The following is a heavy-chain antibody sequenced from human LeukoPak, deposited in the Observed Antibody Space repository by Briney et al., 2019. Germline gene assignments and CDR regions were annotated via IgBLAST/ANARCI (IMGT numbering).Heavy chain of an antibody. J-gene: IGHJ4*02. V-gene: IGHV3-66*01. CDR3: AIVVVTAIPTSYDS. CDR2: IYSGGST. CDR1: GFTVSSNY. D-gene: IGHD2-21*02. Sequence: PGGSLRLSCAASGFTVSSNYMSWVRQAPGKGLEWVSVIYSGGSTYYADSVKGRFTISRDNSKNTLYLQTNSLRAEDTAVYYCAIVVVTAIPTSYDSWGQGTLVTVSS.